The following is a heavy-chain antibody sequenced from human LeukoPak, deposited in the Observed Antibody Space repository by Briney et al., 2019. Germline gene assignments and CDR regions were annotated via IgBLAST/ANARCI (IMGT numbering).Heavy chain of an antibody. CDR2: IYPGDSDT. D-gene: IGHD3-22*01. Sequence: GESLKISCKGSGYSFPNYWIAWVRQMPGNGLEWLGIIYPGDSDTRYSPSFQGQVTISADKSINTAYLQWSSLKASDTAMYYCARPDSTGYLARFDFWGQGTLITVSS. CDR1: GYSFPNYW. V-gene: IGHV5-51*01. J-gene: IGHJ4*02. CDR3: ARPDSTGYLARFDF.